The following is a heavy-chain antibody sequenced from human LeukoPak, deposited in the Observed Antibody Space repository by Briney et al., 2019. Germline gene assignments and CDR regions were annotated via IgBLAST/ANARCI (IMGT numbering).Heavy chain of an antibody. V-gene: IGHV6-1*01. D-gene: IGHD3-22*01. J-gene: IGHJ4*02. CDR3: AREATMIVVVTLFDY. Sequence: SQTLSLTCAISGGSVSSNSAALKWIKQSPSRGLEWLGRTYYRSKWYNDYAVSVKSRITINPDTSKNQFSLQLNSVTPEDTAVYYCAREATMIVVVTLFDYWGQGTLVTVSS. CDR1: GGSVSSNSAA. CDR2: TYYRSKWYN.